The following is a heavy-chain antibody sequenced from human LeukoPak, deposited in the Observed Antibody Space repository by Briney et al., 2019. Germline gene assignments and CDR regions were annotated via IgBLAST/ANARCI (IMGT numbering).Heavy chain of an antibody. V-gene: IGHV4-34*01. CDR3: ARGRLGTQWLVPGSLDY. Sequence: SETLSLTCAVYGGSFTGYYWSWIRQPPGKGLEWIGEINHSGSTNYNPSLKSRVTISVDTPKNQFSLKLSSVTAADTAVYYCARGRLGTQWLVPGSLDYWGQGTLVTVSS. J-gene: IGHJ4*02. CDR1: GGSFTGYY. CDR2: INHSGST. D-gene: IGHD6-19*01.